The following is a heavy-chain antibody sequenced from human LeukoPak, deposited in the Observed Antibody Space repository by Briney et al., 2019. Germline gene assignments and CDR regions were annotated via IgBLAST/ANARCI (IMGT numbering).Heavy chain of an antibody. CDR2: MNPNSGNT. J-gene: IGHJ6*03. V-gene: IGHV1-8*01. Sequence: ASVKVSCKASGYTFTSYDINWVRQATGQGLEWMGWMNPNSGNTGYAQKFQGRVTMTRNTSISTAYMELSSLRSEDTAVYYCARIGAVRGAYYYYMDVWGKGTTVTISS. CDR1: GYTFTSYD. D-gene: IGHD3-10*01. CDR3: ARIGAVRGAYYYYMDV.